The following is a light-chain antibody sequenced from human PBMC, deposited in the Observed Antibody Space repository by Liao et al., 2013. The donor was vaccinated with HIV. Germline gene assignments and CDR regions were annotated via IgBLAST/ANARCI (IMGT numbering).Light chain of an antibody. CDR3: HVWDRGSDHPL. Sequence: SYELTQPPSVSVAPGKTARITCGGNNIGSKSVHWYQQRPGQAPVVVMSYDSDRPAGIPDRFSGSNSGNTATLTISWVEAGDEADYYCHVWDRGSDHPLFGGGTKLTVL. CDR2: YDS. CDR1: NIGSKS. V-gene: IGLV3-21*04. J-gene: IGLJ2*01.